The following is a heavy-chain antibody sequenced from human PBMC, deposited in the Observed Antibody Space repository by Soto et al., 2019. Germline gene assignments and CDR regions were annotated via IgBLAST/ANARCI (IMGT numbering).Heavy chain of an antibody. J-gene: IGHJ6*02. Sequence: ASVKVSCKASGYTFTSYDINWVRQATGQGLEWMGWVNPNSGNTGYAQKFQGRVTMTRNTSISTAYMELSSLRSEDTAVYYCASGDYDFWSGPNYYYYGMDVWGQGTTVTVSS. CDR1: GYTFTSYD. CDR3: ASGDYDFWSGPNYYYYGMDV. D-gene: IGHD3-3*01. CDR2: VNPNSGNT. V-gene: IGHV1-8*01.